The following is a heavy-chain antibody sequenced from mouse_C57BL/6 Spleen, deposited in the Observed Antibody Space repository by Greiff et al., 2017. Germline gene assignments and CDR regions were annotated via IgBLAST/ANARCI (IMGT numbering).Heavy chain of an antibody. CDR2: IDPANGNT. CDR1: GFNIKNTY. CDR3: ARGGAIYDCYSELGR. Sequence: VQLQQSVAELVRPGASVKLSCTASGFNIKNTYMHWVKQRPEQGLEWIGRIDPANGNTKYAAKFQGKAPITAATSSNTAYLPLSSLTSEDTAIYYCARGGAIYDCYSELGRWGQGTTLTVSS. J-gene: IGHJ2*01. V-gene: IGHV14-3*01. D-gene: IGHD2-3*01.